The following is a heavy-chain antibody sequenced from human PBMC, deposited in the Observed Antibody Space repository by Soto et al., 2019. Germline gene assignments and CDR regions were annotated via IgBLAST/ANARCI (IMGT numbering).Heavy chain of an antibody. Sequence: TLSLTCTVSGGSISSGGYYWSWIRQHPGKGLEWIGYIYYSGSTYYNPSLKSRVTISVDTSKNQFSLKLSSVTAADTAVYYCARAPGYCSSSSCYSTEIYYYYGMDVWGQGTTVT. J-gene: IGHJ6*02. CDR2: IYYSGST. CDR1: GGSISSGGYY. V-gene: IGHV4-31*03. CDR3: ARAPGYCSSSSCYSTEIYYYYGMDV. D-gene: IGHD2-2*01.